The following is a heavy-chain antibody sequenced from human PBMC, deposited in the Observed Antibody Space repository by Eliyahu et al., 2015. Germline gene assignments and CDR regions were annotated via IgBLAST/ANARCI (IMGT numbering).Heavy chain of an antibody. CDR1: GGSISSXSYY. D-gene: IGHD6-13*01. CDR3: ARPHSSSWSCGAFDI. V-gene: IGHV4-39*01. CDR2: IYYSGST. Sequence: QLQLQESGPGLVKPSETLSLTCTXXGGSISSXSYYWXWXRQPPGKGLXWIGSIYYSGSTYYNPSLKSRVTISVDTSKNQFSLKLSSVTAADTAVYYCARPHSSSWSCGAFDIWGQGTMVTVSS. J-gene: IGHJ3*02.